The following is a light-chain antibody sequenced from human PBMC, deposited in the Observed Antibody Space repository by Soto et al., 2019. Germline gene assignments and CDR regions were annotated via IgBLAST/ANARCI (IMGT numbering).Light chain of an antibody. V-gene: IGKV3-11*01. J-gene: IGKJ4*01. Sequence: EIVLTQSPATLSLSPGERATLSCRASQSVSRYLVWYQQKPGQAPRLLIYDASNRATGIPARFSGSGSGTDFPLTISSLKPEDFAVYYCQQRSNWPLTFGGGTKVEIK. CDR2: DAS. CDR1: QSVSRY. CDR3: QQRSNWPLT.